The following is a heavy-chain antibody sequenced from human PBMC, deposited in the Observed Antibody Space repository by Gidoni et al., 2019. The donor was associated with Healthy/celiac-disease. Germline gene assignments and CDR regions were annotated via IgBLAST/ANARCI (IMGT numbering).Heavy chain of an antibody. Sequence: QVQLQESGPGLVKPSETLSLTCTVSGGSISSYYWSWIRQPPGKGLEWIGYIYYSGSTNYNPSLKSRVTISVDTSKNQFSLKLSSVTAADTAVYYCARASLPELGWYFDLWGRGTLVTVSS. D-gene: IGHD3-10*01. CDR2: IYYSGST. J-gene: IGHJ2*01. V-gene: IGHV4-59*01. CDR3: ARASLPELGWYFDL. CDR1: GGSISSYY.